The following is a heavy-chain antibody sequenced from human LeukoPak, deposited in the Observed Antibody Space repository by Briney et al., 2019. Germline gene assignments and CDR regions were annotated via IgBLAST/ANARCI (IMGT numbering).Heavy chain of an antibody. Sequence: ASVKVSCKASGYTFTGYYMHWVRQAPGQGLEWMGWINPNSGGTNYAQKLQGRVTMTTDTSTSTAYMELRSLRSDDTAVYYCARVQPNPGMLVVVGLWDDAFDIWGQGTMVTVSS. CDR1: GYTFTGYY. D-gene: IGHD3-22*01. J-gene: IGHJ3*02. CDR3: ARVQPNPGMLVVVGLWDDAFDI. V-gene: IGHV1-2*02. CDR2: INPNSGGT.